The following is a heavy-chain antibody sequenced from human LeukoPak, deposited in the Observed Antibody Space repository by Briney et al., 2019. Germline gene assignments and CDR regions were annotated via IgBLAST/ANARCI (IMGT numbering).Heavy chain of an antibody. J-gene: IGHJ4*02. CDR1: GGSISSGSYY. V-gene: IGHV4-39*07. D-gene: IGHD3-22*01. Sequence: SQTLSLTCTVSGGSISSGSYYWSWIRQPPGKGLEWIGSVYHSGSTYYNPSLRSRVTISGDTSKNQFSLKLSSVTAADTAVYYCAGVEDSSGYYYIDYWGQGTLVTVSS. CDR2: VYHSGST. CDR3: AGVEDSSGYYYIDY.